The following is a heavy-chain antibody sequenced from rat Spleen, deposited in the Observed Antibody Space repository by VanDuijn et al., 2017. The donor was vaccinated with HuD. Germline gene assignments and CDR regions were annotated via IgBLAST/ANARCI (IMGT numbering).Heavy chain of an antibody. Sequence: EVQLVESGGGLVQPGRSMKLSCAASGFTFSNYDMAWVRQAPTKGLEWVASISYDVTSTYYRDFVKGRFTISRDNAKSTLYLQMDSLRSEDTATYYCARDYSNYIGPLYNWFAYWGQGTLVTVSS. CDR1: GFTFSNYD. CDR3: ARDYSNYIGPLYNWFAY. V-gene: IGHV5-25*01. CDR2: ISYDVTST. J-gene: IGHJ3*01. D-gene: IGHD1-2*01.